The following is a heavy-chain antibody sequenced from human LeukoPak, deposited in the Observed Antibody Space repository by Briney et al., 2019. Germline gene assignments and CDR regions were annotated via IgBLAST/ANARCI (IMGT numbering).Heavy chain of an antibody. CDR1: GYTFTSYG. J-gene: IGHJ4*02. CDR2: INPNSGGT. V-gene: IGHV1-2*06. Sequence: ASVKVSCKASGYTFTSYGISWVRQAPGQGLGWMGRINPNSGGTNYAQKFQGRVTMTRDTSISTAYTELSSLRSEDTAVYYCARATTVIYYFDYWGQGTLVTVSS. CDR3: ARATTVIYYFDY. D-gene: IGHD4-17*01.